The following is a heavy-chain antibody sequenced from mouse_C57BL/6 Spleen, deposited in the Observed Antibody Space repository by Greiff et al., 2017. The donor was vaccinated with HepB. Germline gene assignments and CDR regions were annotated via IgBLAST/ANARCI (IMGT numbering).Heavy chain of an antibody. CDR1: GYTFTSYW. J-gene: IGHJ3*01. CDR3: AREGGLRRFAY. Sequence: QVQLQQPGAELVKPGASVKLSCKASGYTFTSYWMQWVKQRPGQGLEWIGEIDPSDSYTNYNQKFKGKATLTVDTSSSTAYMQLSSLTSEDSAVYYCAREGGLRRFAYWGQGTLVTVSA. D-gene: IGHD2-4*01. V-gene: IGHV1-50*01. CDR2: IDPSDSYT.